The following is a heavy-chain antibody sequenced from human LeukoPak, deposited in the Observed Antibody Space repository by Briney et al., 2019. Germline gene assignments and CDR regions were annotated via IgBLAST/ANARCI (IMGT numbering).Heavy chain of an antibody. CDR1: GGSISSYY. V-gene: IGHV4-59*01. CDR2: IYYSGST. D-gene: IGHD2-21*01. CDR3: ARSLRGGYFYFDY. J-gene: IGHJ4*02. Sequence: SQTLSLTCTVSGGSISSYYWSWIRQPPGKGLEWIGYIYYSGSTNYNPSLKSRVTISVDTSKNQFSLKLSSVTAADTAVYYCARSLRGGYFYFDYWGQGTLVTVSS.